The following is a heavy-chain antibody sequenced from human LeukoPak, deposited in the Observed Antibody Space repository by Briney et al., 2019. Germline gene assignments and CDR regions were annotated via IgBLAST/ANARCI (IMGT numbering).Heavy chain of an antibody. CDR1: GGSISSGGYY. D-gene: IGHD5-18*01. J-gene: IGHJ3*02. Sequence: SQTLSLTCTVSGGSISSGGYYWSWIRQHPGKGLEWIGYIYYSGSTYYNPSLKSRVTISVDTSKNQFSLKLSSVTAADTAVYYCARERVDTAMAETDDAFDIWGQGTMVTVSS. V-gene: IGHV4-31*03. CDR3: ARERVDTAMAETDDAFDI. CDR2: IYYSGST.